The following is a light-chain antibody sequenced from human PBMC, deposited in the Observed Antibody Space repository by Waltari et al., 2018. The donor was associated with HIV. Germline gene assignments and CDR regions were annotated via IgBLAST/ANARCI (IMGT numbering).Light chain of an antibody. CDR2: EVT. J-gene: IGLJ2*01. CDR3: SSYASTRSLI. Sequence: QSALTQPASVSGSPAQSITISGTATNSDIGPYNSVTWYQPHPATAPKLIIYEVTNRPSGVSTRFSGSKSGNTASLIITGLQSEDEADYFCSSYASTRSLIFGGGTELTVL. CDR1: NSDIGPYNS. V-gene: IGLV2-14*03.